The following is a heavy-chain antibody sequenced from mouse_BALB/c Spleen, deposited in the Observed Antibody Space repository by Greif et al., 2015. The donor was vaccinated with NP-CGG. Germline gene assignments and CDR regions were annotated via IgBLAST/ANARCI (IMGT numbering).Heavy chain of an antibody. Sequence: QVQLQQSGAELAKPGASVKMSFRASGYTFTSYWMHWVKQRPGQGLEWIGYINPSTGYTEYNQKFKDKATLTADKSSSTAYMQLSSLTSEDSAVYYCAREYDYWYFDVWGAGTTVTVSS. CDR1: GYTFTSYW. J-gene: IGHJ1*01. V-gene: IGHV1-7*01. CDR3: AREYDYWYFDV. CDR2: INPSTGYT. D-gene: IGHD2-14*01.